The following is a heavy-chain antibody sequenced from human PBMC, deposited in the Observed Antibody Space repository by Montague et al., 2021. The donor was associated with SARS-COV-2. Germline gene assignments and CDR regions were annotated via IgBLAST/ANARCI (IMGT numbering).Heavy chain of an antibody. D-gene: IGHD1-14*01. CDR1: GASVSSSD. CDR2: FYSVGST. Sequence: SETLSLTCTVSGASVSSSDWGWIRQSPGKGLEWIGYFYSVGSTDYNPSLKSRVTISRDTSKNQFSLKVRSVTAADTAIYYCARETMTADAFDIWGQGTMVTVS. V-gene: IGHV4-59*02. J-gene: IGHJ3*02. CDR3: ARETMTADAFDI.